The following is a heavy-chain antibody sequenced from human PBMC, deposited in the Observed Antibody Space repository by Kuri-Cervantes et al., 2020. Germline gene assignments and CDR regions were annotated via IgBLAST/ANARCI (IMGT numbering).Heavy chain of an antibody. V-gene: IGHV4-30-2*01. CDR2: IYHSGST. J-gene: IGHJ5*02. CDR1: GGSFSSGGYS. D-gene: IGHD2-2*01. CDR3: ARGVCICRRTSCYVWFDL. Sequence: LRLSGAVLGGSFSSGGYSWSWIRQPPGKGLEWIGYIYHSGSTYYNPSLKSRVTISVDRSKNQFTLKLSSVTAADTAVYYCARGVCICRRTSCYVWFDLWGQGTPVTVSS.